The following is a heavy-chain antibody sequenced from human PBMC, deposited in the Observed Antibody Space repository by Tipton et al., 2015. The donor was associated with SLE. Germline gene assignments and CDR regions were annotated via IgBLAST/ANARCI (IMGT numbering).Heavy chain of an antibody. V-gene: IGHV3-48*01. J-gene: IGHJ4*02. Sequence: LSLTCAASGFTFSSYSMNWVRQAPGKGLEWVSYISSSSSTIYYADSVKGRFTISRDNAKNSLYLQMNSLRAEDTAVYYCAREYGAGDSYFDYWGQGTLVTVSS. CDR1: GFTFSSYS. CDR2: ISSSSSTI. D-gene: IGHD4-17*01. CDR3: AREYGAGDSYFDY.